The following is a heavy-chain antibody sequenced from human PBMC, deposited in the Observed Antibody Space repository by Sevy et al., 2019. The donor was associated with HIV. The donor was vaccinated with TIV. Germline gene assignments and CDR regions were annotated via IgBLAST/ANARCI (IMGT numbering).Heavy chain of an antibody. CDR1: GFTFDDYA. CDR3: AKGGRVLYSGSYLVDY. Sequence: ALRLSCAASGFTFDDYAMHWVRQAPGKGLEWVSGISWNSGTIGYADSVKGRFTVSRDNAKNSLYLQMNSLRAEDTTLYYCAKGGRVLYSGSYLVDYWGQGTLVTVSS. D-gene: IGHD1-26*01. V-gene: IGHV3-9*01. J-gene: IGHJ4*02. CDR2: ISWNSGTI.